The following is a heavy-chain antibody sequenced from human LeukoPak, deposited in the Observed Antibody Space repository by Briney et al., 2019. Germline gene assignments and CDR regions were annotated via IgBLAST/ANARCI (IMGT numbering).Heavy chain of an antibody. Sequence: SETLSLTCTVSAGSISNYYWTWLRQLPGKGLEWIGYIYNSGSTNYNTSLKSRVTISMDTSKNQSSLKLSSVTAADTAVYYCAAEFSNEQWLDWDYWGQGTLVTVSS. CDR1: AGSISNYY. D-gene: IGHD6-19*01. V-gene: IGHV4-59*01. CDR3: AAEFSNEQWLDWDY. J-gene: IGHJ4*02. CDR2: IYNSGST.